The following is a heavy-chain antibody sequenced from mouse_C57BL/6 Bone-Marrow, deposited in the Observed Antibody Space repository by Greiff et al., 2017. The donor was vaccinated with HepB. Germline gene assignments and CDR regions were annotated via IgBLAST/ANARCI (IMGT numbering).Heavy chain of an antibody. V-gene: IGHV14-4*01. CDR3: TTYYYGSPLDY. Sequence: VQLQQSGAELVRPGASVKLSCTASGFNIKDDYMHWVKQRPEKGLEWIGWIDPENGDTDYASKFQGKATIKADTSSNTAYLQLSSLTSEDTAVYYCTTYYYGSPLDYWGQGTTLTVSS. CDR1: GFNIKDDY. D-gene: IGHD1-1*01. CDR2: IDPENGDT. J-gene: IGHJ2*01.